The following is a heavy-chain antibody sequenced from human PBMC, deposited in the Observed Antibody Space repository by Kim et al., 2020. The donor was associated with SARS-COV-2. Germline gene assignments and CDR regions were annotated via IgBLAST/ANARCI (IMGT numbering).Heavy chain of an antibody. V-gene: IGHV1-8*01. CDR1: GYTFTSYD. D-gene: IGHD3-9*01. J-gene: IGHJ5*02. CDR2: MNPNSGNT. CDR3: ARGPLELGRYFDWLPRGWFDT. Sequence: ASVKVSCKASGYTFTSYDINWVRQATGQGLEWMGWMNPNSGNTGYAQKFQGRVTMTRNTSISTAYMELSSLRSEDTAVYYCARGPLELGRYFDWLPRGWFDTWGQGTLVTVSS.